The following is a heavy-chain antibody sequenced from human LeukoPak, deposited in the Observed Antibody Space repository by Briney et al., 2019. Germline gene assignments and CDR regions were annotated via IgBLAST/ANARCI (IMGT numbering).Heavy chain of an antibody. CDR2: IYYSGST. J-gene: IGHJ6*02. Sequence: PSETLSLTCTVFGGSISSSSYYWGWIRQPPGKGLEWIGSIYYSGSTYYNPSLKSRVTISVDTSKNQFSLKLSSVTAADTAVYYCARAYSSSWGYGMDVWGQGTTVTVSS. D-gene: IGHD6-13*01. V-gene: IGHV4-39*07. CDR1: GGSISSSSYY. CDR3: ARAYSSSWGYGMDV.